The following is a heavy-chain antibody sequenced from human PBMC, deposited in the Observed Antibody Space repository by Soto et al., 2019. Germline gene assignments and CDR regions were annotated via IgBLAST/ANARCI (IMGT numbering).Heavy chain of an antibody. D-gene: IGHD6-13*01. CDR3: ARGRGAAADYFDF. Sequence: QVQLVESGGGLVKPGGSLRLSCAVSGFTFSDYYMTWIRQAPGKGLEWVSYISSSTSHTNYADSVKGRFTISRDNAKNSLFLQMTSLRAEATAVYYCARGRGAAADYFDFWGQGTLVTVSS. CDR1: GFTFSDYY. J-gene: IGHJ4*02. V-gene: IGHV3-11*05. CDR2: ISSSTSHT.